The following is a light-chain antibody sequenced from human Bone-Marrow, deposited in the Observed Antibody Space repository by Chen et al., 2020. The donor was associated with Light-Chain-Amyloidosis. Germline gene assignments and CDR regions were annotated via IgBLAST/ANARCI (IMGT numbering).Light chain of an antibody. Sequence: SYVLTQPHSVSVAPGQTARITCGGNNIGSKSVHWYQQKPGQAPILVVYDDSYRPSGIPERFSGSNSGNTATLTISRVEAGDEADYYCQVWDSGSDGGVFGGGTKLTVL. J-gene: IGLJ3*02. CDR3: QVWDSGSDGGV. CDR1: NIGSKS. V-gene: IGLV3-21*02. CDR2: DDS.